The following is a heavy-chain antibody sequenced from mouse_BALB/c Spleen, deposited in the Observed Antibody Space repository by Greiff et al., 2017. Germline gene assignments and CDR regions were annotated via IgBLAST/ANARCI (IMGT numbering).Heavy chain of an antibody. CDR1: GFNIKDTY. CDR3: ASDGNYVWYFDV. Sequence: VQLKQSGAELVKPGASVKLSCTASGFNIKDTYMHWVKQRPEQGLEWIGRIDPANGNTKYDPKFQGKATITADTSSNTAYLQLSSLTSEDTAVYYCASDGNYVWYFDVWGAGTTVTVSS. V-gene: IGHV14-3*02. CDR2: IDPANGNT. J-gene: IGHJ1*01. D-gene: IGHD2-1*01.